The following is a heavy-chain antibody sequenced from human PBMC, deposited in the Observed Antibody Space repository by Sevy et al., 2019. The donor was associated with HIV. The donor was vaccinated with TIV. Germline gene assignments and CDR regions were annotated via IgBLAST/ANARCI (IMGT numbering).Heavy chain of an antibody. CDR2: ISYDGSKK. V-gene: IGHV3-30*01. CDR3: AGAGYDFLNGYLYY. D-gene: IGHD3-3*01. J-gene: IGHJ4*02. CDR1: GFTFSSNA. Sequence: GSLRLSCAASGFTFSSNAMHWVRQAPGKGLEWVAVISYDGSKKYYGDSAKGRFTISRDNSKNTLYMQLNSLTAEDTAVYYCAGAGYDFLNGYLYYWGQGTLVTVSS.